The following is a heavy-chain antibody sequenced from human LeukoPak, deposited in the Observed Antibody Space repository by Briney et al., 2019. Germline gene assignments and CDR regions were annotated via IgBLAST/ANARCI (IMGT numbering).Heavy chain of an antibody. CDR1: GGTFSSYA. Sequence: ASVKVCCKASGGTFSSYAISWVRQAAGQGLGWMGGIIPIFGTANYAQKFQGRVTITADKSTSTAYMELSSRRSEDTAVYYCASGGSGYCSSTSCYSRYGMDVWGKGTTVTVSS. CDR2: IIPIFGTA. V-gene: IGHV1-69*06. D-gene: IGHD2-2*02. J-gene: IGHJ6*04. CDR3: ASGGSGYCSSTSCYSRYGMDV.